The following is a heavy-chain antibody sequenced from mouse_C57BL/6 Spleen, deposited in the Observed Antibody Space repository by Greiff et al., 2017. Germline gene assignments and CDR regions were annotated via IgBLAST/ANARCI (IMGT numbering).Heavy chain of an antibody. CDR1: GYSFTSYY. Sequence: QVQLKQSGPELVKPGASVKISCKASGYSFTSYYIHWVKQRPGQGLEWIGWIYPGSGNTKYNEKFKGKATLTADTSSSTANMQLSSLTSEDSAVYSSARDSSGYVGDWGQGTLVTVSA. CDR3: ARDSSGYVGD. CDR2: IYPGSGNT. V-gene: IGHV1-66*01. J-gene: IGHJ3*02. D-gene: IGHD3-2*02.